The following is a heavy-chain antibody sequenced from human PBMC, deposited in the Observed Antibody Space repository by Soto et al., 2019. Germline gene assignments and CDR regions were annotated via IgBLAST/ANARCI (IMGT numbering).Heavy chain of an antibody. CDR2: ISYDGSNK. J-gene: IGHJ4*02. V-gene: IGHV3-30-3*01. CDR3: ARGPSSLTRFDY. CDR1: GFTFSSYA. D-gene: IGHD2-2*01. Sequence: QSGGSLRLSCAASGFTFSSYAMHWVRQAPGKGLEWVAVISYDGSNKYYADSVKGRFTISRDNSKNTLYLHMNSLRAEDTAVYYCARGPSSLTRFDYWGQGTLVTVSS.